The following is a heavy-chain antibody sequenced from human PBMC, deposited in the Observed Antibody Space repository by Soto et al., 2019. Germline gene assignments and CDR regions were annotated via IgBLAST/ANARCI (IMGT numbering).Heavy chain of an antibody. CDR2: ISYDGSDT. Sequence: QVQLVESGGGVVQPGRSLRLSCAGSAFTFSDYAIHWVRQAPGKGVDWVAAISYDGSDTHYADSVKGRFGISRDNSKNTLYLQMNSLTLEDTAVYYCARDARIGTDWYFDLWGRGTLVTVSS. V-gene: IGHV3-30*09. CDR1: AFTFSDYA. D-gene: IGHD1-26*01. J-gene: IGHJ2*01. CDR3: ARDARIGTDWYFDL.